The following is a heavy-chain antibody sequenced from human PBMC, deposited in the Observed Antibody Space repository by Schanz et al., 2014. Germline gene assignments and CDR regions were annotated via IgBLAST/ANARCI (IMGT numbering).Heavy chain of an antibody. D-gene: IGHD3-10*01. CDR1: GFTFSDAW. J-gene: IGHJ4*02. CDR3: TADLWFGAVWGVW. CDR2: IKSKTDGGTR. V-gene: IGHV3-15*01. Sequence: EVQLVESGGGLVKPGGFLRLSCAASGFTFSDAWMSWVRQAPGKGLEWVGRIKSKTDGGTRDYAAPVKGRFTISTYDSKNPGYRKRNTLHTEDTAVFFCTADLWFGAVWGVWWGQGTLVTVSS.